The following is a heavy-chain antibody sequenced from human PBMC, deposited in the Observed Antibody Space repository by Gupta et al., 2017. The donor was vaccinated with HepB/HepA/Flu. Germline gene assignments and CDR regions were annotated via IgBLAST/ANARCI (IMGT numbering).Heavy chain of an antibody. J-gene: IGHJ4*02. CDR2: ISGTGLTS. V-gene: IGHV3-23*01. CDR1: GFIFTNYA. D-gene: IGHD1-14*01. Sequence: EVQLLESGGGLVQRGGSLRLSCAASGFIFTNYAMTWVRQAPGKGLEWVSTISGTGLTSYYADSVKGRFTISRDNFKNTVSLQMNSLRVDDTAVYYCAGAGIALDFWGQGTLVTVSS. CDR3: AGAGIALDF.